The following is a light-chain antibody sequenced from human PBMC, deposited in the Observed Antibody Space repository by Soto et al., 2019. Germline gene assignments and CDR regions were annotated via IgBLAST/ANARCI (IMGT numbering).Light chain of an antibody. CDR2: EVN. CDR3: VSFTRTSTRS. CDR1: SSDIGAYDY. J-gene: IGLJ1*01. V-gene: IGLV2-14*01. Sequence: QSSLTQPASRSGYPGQSITISCTVTSSDIGAYDYVSWFQQHPGKAPKLMIPEVNNRPSGVSHRFSGSKSGNTAYLTISGRQVADEAVYFCVSFTRTSTRSLGTGTKVTVL.